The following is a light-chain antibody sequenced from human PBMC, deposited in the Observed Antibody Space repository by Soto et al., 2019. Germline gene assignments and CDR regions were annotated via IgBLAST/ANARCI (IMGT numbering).Light chain of an antibody. CDR1: QAISNN. J-gene: IGKJ1*01. CDR3: QQYVTSSPRT. CDR2: GIS. Sequence: RVMTQSPVTLSVSPGERVTLSCRASQAISNNLAWYQQKPGQAPRLLMYGISRRATGIPDRFSGSGSGTDFTLTITRLEPEDFAVYYCQQYVTSSPRTFGQGTKVEIK. V-gene: IGKV3-20*01.